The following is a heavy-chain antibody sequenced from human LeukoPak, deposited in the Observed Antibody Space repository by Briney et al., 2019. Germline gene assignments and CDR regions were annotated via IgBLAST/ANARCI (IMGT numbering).Heavy chain of an antibody. V-gene: IGHV4-34*01. J-gene: IGHJ6*03. CDR3: ARGIVVPAAIESSYYYYMDV. D-gene: IGHD2-2*01. CDR2: INHSGST. CDR1: GGSFSGYY. Sequence: KPSETLSLTCAVYGGSFSGYYWSWIRQPPGKGLEWIGEINHSGSTNYNPSLKSRVTISVDTSKNQFSLKLSSVTAADTAVYYCARGIVVPAAIESSYYYYMDVWGKGTTVTVSS.